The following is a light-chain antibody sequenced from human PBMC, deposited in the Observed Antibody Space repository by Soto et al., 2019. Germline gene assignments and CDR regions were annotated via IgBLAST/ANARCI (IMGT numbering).Light chain of an antibody. CDR2: DAY. CDR1: QSVDRY. Sequence: VLSQSPDTLSFSPGETATLSCRASQSVDRYVAWYQQKLGQAPRLLIYDAYTRATGVAARFTGSGSATDFSLTITSVEPEDFAVYYCQQRAKWPSTFGPGTKVDIK. CDR3: QQRAKWPST. J-gene: IGKJ2*02. V-gene: IGKV3-11*01.